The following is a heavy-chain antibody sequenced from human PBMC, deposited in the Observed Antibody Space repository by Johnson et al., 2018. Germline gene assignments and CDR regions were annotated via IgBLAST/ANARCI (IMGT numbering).Heavy chain of an antibody. V-gene: IGHV4-59*01. CDR3: ARAGEDYGDYGGYYYYMDG. CDR2: IYNSGST. D-gene: IGHD4-17*01. Sequence: QVQLQESGPGLVKPSETLSLTCTVSAGSISSYYWSWIRQPPGKGLEWIGYIYNSGSTNSNPSLKSRVTISVDTAKNHFSLKLSPVTAADTAVYYCARAGEDYGDYGGYYYYMDGWGKGTTVTVSS. CDR1: AGSISSYY. J-gene: IGHJ6*03.